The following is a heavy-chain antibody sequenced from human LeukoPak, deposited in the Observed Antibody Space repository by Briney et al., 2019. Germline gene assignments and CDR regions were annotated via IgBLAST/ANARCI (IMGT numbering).Heavy chain of an antibody. CDR2: IYYSGST. V-gene: IGHV4-39*07. CDR3: ASRSSLRYYYYYMDV. CDR1: GGSISSSSYY. J-gene: IGHJ6*03. Sequence: PSETLSLTCIVSGGSISSSSYYWGWIRQPPGKGLEWIRSIYYSGSTYYNPSLKSRVTISVDTSKNQFSLKLSSVTAADTAVYYCASRSSLRYYYYYMDVWGKGTTVTVSS. D-gene: IGHD2-15*01.